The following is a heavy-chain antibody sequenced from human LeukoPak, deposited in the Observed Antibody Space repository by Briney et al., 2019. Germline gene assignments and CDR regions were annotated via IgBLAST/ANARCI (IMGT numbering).Heavy chain of an antibody. Sequence: GGSLRLSCALSGFTFSNYPMHWVRQAAGKGLEWVAVVSNEGNKKYYAASVWGRFTVSRDNSKYTLYLQMDSLRADDTAVYYCATENYDVLTGTPWNGMDFWGQGTTVIVSS. V-gene: IGHV3-30-3*01. J-gene: IGHJ6*02. CDR3: ATENYDVLTGTPWNGMDF. CDR2: VSNEGNKK. D-gene: IGHD3-9*01. CDR1: GFTFSNYP.